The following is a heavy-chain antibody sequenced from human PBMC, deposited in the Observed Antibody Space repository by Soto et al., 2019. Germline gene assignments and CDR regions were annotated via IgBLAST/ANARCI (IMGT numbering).Heavy chain of an antibody. D-gene: IGHD3-22*01. CDR3: ARHEDSSGTDF. V-gene: IGHV5-10-1*01. J-gene: IGHJ4*02. Sequence: GESRKISCKGSGYSFTSYWITWVRQMPGKGLEWMGRIDPSDSYTNYSPSFQGHVTSSADKSISTAYLQCSSLKASDTAMYYCARHEDSSGTDFWGQGTPVTVSS. CDR2: IDPSDSYT. CDR1: GYSFTSYW.